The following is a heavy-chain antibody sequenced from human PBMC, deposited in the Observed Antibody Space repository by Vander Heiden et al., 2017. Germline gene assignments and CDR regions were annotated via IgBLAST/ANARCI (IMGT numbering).Heavy chain of an antibody. V-gene: IGHV4-4*07. Sequence: QVQLQESGPGLVRPSETLSPTGAGSGGSMGNYYWTWLRQPAGKALEWLGRIYTGGSTNYNPSLKSRVTMAVATSKNQFSLKLTSVTAADTAVYYCVGNYYDSRGYYFIDSWGQGTLVTVS. CDR2: IYTGGST. J-gene: IGHJ4*02. CDR1: GGSMGNYY. CDR3: VGNYYDSRGYYFIDS. D-gene: IGHD3-22*01.